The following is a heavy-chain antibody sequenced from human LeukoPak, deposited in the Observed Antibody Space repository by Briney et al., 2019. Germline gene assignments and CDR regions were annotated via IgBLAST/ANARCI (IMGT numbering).Heavy chain of an antibody. CDR3: ARDHAWVVATRLNYYGMDV. CDR2: ISYDGSNK. V-gene: IGHV3-30-3*01. CDR1: GFTFSSYA. Sequence: GGSLRLSCAASGFTFSSYAMHWVRQAPGKGLEWVAVISYDGSNKYYADSVKGRLTISRDNSKNTLYLQMNSLRAEDTAVYYCARDHAWVVATRLNYYGMDVWGQGTTVTVSS. D-gene: IGHD2-15*01. J-gene: IGHJ6*02.